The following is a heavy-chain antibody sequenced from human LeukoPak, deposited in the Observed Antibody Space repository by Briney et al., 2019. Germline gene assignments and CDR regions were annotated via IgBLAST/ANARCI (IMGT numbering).Heavy chain of an antibody. V-gene: IGHV4-4*02. CDR1: GGSISSNNW. CDR3: ARGVDYGDAFDI. J-gene: IGHJ3*02. D-gene: IGHD3-16*01. CDR2: IYHDGST. Sequence: SETLSLTCAVSGGSISSNNWWIWVRQSPEKGLEWIGEIYHDGSTNYNPSLKSRVTISMDKSKNQLSLKLNFVTAADTAVYYCARGVDYGDAFDIWGQGTMVTVSS.